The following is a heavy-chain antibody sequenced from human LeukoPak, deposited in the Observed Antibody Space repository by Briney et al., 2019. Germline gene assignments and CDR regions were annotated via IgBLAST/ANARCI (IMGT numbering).Heavy chain of an antibody. D-gene: IGHD3-10*01. CDR1: GGSFSGYY. J-gene: IGHJ4*02. CDR3: ARGRGSGSYYFDY. CDR2: INHSGST. Sequence: PSETLSLTRAVYGGSFSGYYWSWIRQPPGKGLEWIGEINHSGSTNYNPSLKSRVTISVDTSKNQFSLKLSSVTAADTAVYYCARGRGSGSYYFDYWGQGTLVTVSS. V-gene: IGHV4-34*01.